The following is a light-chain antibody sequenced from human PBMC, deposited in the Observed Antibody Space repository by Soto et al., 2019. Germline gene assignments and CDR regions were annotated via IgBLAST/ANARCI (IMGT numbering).Light chain of an antibody. CDR1: QSVSSN. Sequence: EIVMTQSPATLSVSPGERATLSCRASQSVSSNLAWYQQKPGQAPRLLIYGASTRATGIPARFSGSGSGTEFTLTISSLQSEDCAVYYCQQYNNWPPVITFGPGTKVDIK. V-gene: IGKV3-15*01. CDR3: QQYNNWPPVIT. CDR2: GAS. J-gene: IGKJ3*01.